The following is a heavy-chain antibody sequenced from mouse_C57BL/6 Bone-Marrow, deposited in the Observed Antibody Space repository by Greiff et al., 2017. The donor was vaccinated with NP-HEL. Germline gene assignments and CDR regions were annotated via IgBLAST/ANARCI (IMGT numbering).Heavy chain of an antibody. CDR3: AITTVVAKDYAMDY. J-gene: IGHJ4*01. CDR1: GYTFTTYP. D-gene: IGHD1-1*01. V-gene: IGHV1-47*01. Sequence: QVQLQQSGAELVKPGASVKMSCKASGYTFTTYPIEWMKQNHGKSLEWIGNFHPYNDDTKYNEKFKGKATLTVEKSSSTVYLELSRLTSDDSAVYYCAITTVVAKDYAMDYWGQGTSVTVSS. CDR2: FHPYNDDT.